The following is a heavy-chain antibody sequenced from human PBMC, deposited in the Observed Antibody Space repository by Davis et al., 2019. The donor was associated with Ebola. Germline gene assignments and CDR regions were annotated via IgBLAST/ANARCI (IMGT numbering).Heavy chain of an antibody. D-gene: IGHD2-15*01. V-gene: IGHV3-30*04. Sequence: PGGSLRLSCAASRFTFSLFAMHWVRQAPGKGLEWVAVISYDGRKKYFADSVKGRFTISRDNSENTMYLQMNSLRAEDTAVYYCGRDVGYSNGWPDYYYYGMDVWGQGTTVTVSS. J-gene: IGHJ6*02. CDR3: GRDVGYSNGWPDYYYYGMDV. CDR1: RFTFSLFA. CDR2: ISYDGRKK.